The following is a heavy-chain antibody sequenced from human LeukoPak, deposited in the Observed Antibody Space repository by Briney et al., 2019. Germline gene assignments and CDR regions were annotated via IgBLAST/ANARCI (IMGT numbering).Heavy chain of an antibody. CDR2: IPYDGSNK. CDR3: AKDKGELLGGVIVYY. V-gene: IGHV3-30*18. D-gene: IGHD3-16*02. Sequence: SGGSLRLSCAASGFTFSSYGMHWVRQAPGKGLEWVAVIPYDGSNKYYADSVKGRFTISRDNSKNTLYLQMNSLRAEDTAVYYCAKDKGELLGGVIVYYWGQGTLVTVSS. CDR1: GFTFSSYG. J-gene: IGHJ4*02.